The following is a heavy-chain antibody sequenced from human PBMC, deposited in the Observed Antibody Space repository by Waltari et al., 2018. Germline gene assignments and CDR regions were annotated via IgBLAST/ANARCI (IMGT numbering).Heavy chain of an antibody. J-gene: IGHJ3*02. D-gene: IGHD3-10*01. CDR1: GGTFSSYA. V-gene: IGHV1-69*01. Sequence: QVQLVQSGAVVKKPGSSVKVSCKASGGTFSSYAISWVRQAPGQGLEWMGGIIPSFGTENYAQKFQGRVTITADESTSTAYMELSSLRSEDTAVYYCARRSVGRMAFDIWGQGTMVTVSS. CDR2: IIPSFGTE. CDR3: ARRSVGRMAFDI.